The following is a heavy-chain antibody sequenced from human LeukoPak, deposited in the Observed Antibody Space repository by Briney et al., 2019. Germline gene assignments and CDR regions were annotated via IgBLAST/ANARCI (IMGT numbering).Heavy chain of an antibody. V-gene: IGHV1-69*05. D-gene: IGHD3-3*01. Sequence: SVKVSCKASGGTFSSYAISWVRQAPGQGLEWMGGIIPIFGTANYAQKFQGRVTISTDESTSTAYMELSSLRSEDTAVYYCARGVLRFLEWSSPSRTSWFDPWGQGTLVTVSS. CDR3: ARGVLRFLEWSSPSRTSWFDP. J-gene: IGHJ5*02. CDR2: IIPIFGTA. CDR1: GGTFSSYA.